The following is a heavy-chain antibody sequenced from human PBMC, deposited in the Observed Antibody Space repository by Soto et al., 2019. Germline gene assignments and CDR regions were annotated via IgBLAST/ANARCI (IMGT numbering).Heavy chain of an antibody. CDR3: ARGGGVGVAGSAAFDM. V-gene: IGHV1-2*02. Sequence: QLHLVQSGAVVKKPGASVTVSCSASGYPVTAYYMHWVRQAPGRGLEWMGGINPATGAAKYTQTFQGGGTRTRDTSKSTVFMELRALTSEDTAVFYCARGGGVGVAGSAAFDMWGQGTLVTVSS. CDR2: INPATGAA. J-gene: IGHJ3*02. CDR1: GYPVTAYY. D-gene: IGHD3-3*01.